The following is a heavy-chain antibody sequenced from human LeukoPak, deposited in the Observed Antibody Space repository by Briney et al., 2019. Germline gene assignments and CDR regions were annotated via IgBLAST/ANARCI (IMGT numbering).Heavy chain of an antibody. CDR1: GFPFDRYA. Sequence: GGSLRLSCAASGFPFDRYAMTWVRQAPGKGLEWVVGIFGNGGTIYYADSVKGRFSVSRDNSKNMLCLQMASLRAEDTALYFCAKMGLTFGRPIDYWGQGTLVTVSA. CDR2: IFGNGGTI. D-gene: IGHD3-16*01. V-gene: IGHV3-23*01. CDR3: AKMGLTFGRPIDY. J-gene: IGHJ4*02.